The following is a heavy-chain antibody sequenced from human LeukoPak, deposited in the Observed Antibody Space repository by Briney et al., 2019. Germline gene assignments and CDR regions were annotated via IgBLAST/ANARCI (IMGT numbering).Heavy chain of an antibody. CDR1: GFTFSSYE. J-gene: IGHJ3*02. Sequence: PGGSLRLSCAASGFTFSSYEMNWVRQAPGKGLEWVSYISSSGSTIYYADSVKGRFTISRDNAKKSLYLQMNSLRAEDTAVYYWAGTLGFPNAFDIWGQGAMVTVSS. CDR2: ISSSGSTI. V-gene: IGHV3-48*03. CDR3: AGTLGFPNAFDI.